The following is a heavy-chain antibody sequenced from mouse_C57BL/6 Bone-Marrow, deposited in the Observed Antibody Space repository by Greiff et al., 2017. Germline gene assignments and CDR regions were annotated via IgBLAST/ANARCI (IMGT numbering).Heavy chain of an antibody. CDR1: GYTFTSYW. CDR2: IHPNSGST. Sequence: VQLQQPGAELVKPGASVKLSCKASGYTFTSYWMHWVKQRPGQGLEWIGMIHPNSGSTNYNEKFKSKATLTVDNSSSTAYLQLSSLTSEDSAVYDCARRGLVKRFAYWGQGTLVTVSA. CDR3: ARRGLVKRFAY. J-gene: IGHJ3*01. V-gene: IGHV1-64*01. D-gene: IGHD2-2*01.